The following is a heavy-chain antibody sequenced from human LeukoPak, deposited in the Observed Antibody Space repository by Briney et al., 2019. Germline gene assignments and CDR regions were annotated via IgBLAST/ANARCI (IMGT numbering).Heavy chain of an antibody. D-gene: IGHD3-22*01. V-gene: IGHV4-59*01. CDR3: ARIDRGYSYTAAFDI. J-gene: IGHJ3*02. CDR2: IYYSGNT. Sequence: PSETLSLTCTVSGGSISSYYWSWIRQPPGKGLEWIGYIYYSGNTNYKPSLKSRVTISLDTSKNQFSLKLSPVTAADTAVYYCARIDRGYSYTAAFDIWGQGTMVTVSS. CDR1: GGSISSYY.